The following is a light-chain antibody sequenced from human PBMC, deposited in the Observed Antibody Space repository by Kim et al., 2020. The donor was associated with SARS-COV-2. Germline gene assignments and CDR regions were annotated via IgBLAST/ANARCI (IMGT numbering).Light chain of an antibody. V-gene: IGKV1-5*03. CDR2: KAS. CDR1: QTISDR. Sequence: DVQMTQSPSALSASIGDRVSITCRASQTISDRLAWYQQKPGKAPKLLIYKASSLQTGVPSRFGGSGSGTEFTLTISSLQPEDFATYYCQQYDPYGEVTFGGGTKL. CDR3: QQYDPYGEVT. J-gene: IGKJ4*01.